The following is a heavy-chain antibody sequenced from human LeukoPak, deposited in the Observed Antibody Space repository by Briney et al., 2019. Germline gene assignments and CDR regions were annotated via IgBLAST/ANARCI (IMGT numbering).Heavy chain of an antibody. CDR1: GFTFSSYA. J-gene: IGHJ4*02. Sequence: GGSLRLSCAASGFTFSSYAMHWVRQAPGKGLEWVAVISYDGSNKYYADSVKGRFTISRDNAKNSLYLQMNSLRAEDTAVYYCAREGIAAAGTDYWGQGTLVTVSS. D-gene: IGHD6-13*01. V-gene: IGHV3-30-3*01. CDR2: ISYDGSNK. CDR3: AREGIAAAGTDY.